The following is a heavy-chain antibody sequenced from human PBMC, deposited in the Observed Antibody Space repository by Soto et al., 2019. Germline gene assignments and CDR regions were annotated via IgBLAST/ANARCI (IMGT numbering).Heavy chain of an antibody. D-gene: IGHD2-15*01. CDR2: IADSRDRT. J-gene: IGHJ4*02. CDR1: GFTFRSYA. Sequence: EVQLLESGGGLVQPGGSLRLSCAASGFTFRSYAMSWVRQAPGKGLEWVSVIADSRDRTYYADSVKGPFTISRDNSKNTLYLRMRNLRAEDTATYYCAKGSDWGQGTRVTVS. CDR3: AKGSD. V-gene: IGHV3-23*01.